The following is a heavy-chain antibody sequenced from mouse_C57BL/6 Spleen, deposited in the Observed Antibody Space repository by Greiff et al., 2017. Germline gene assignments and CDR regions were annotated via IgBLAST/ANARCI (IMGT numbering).Heavy chain of an antibody. Sequence: VQLQQPGAELVRPGSSVKLSCKASGYTFTSYWMHWVKQRPIQGLEWIGNIDPSDSETHYNQKFKDKATLTVDKSSSTAYMQLSSLTSEDSAVYYCARGTGPYAMDYWGQGTSVTVSS. CDR3: ARGTGPYAMDY. D-gene: IGHD4-1*01. J-gene: IGHJ4*01. V-gene: IGHV1-52*01. CDR1: GYTFTSYW. CDR2: IDPSDSET.